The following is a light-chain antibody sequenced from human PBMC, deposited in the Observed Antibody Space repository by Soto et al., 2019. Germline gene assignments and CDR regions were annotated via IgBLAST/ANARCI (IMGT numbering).Light chain of an antibody. CDR3: QQYYNWPRT. CDR2: GAS. CDR1: QRVISGH. V-gene: IGKV3-20*01. J-gene: IGKJ1*01. Sequence: DIVLTQSPGTLSLSPVQGASLSYKPSQRVISGHLAWYQQKPGQAPRLLIYGASSRATGIPDRFSGSGSGTDFTLTISRLQSEDFTVYYCQQYYNWPRTFGQGTKMDIK.